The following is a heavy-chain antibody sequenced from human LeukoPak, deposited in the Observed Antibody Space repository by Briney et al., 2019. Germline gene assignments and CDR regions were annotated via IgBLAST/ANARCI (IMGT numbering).Heavy chain of an antibody. Sequence: GASVKVSCKASGYTFTSYAMHWVRQAPGQGLEWMGIINPSGGSTSYAQKFQDRVTMTRDTSTSTVYMELSSLRSEDTAVYYCARAVGATRRYFNYWGQGTLVTVSS. J-gene: IGHJ4*02. CDR1: GYTFTSYA. D-gene: IGHD1-26*01. CDR2: INPSGGST. V-gene: IGHV1-46*01. CDR3: ARAVGATRRYFNY.